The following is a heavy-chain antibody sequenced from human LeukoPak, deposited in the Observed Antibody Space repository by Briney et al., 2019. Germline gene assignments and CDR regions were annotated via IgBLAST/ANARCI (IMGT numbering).Heavy chain of an antibody. D-gene: IGHD6-19*01. CDR1: GGTFSSYA. CDR2: IIPIFGTA. Sequence: SVKVSCQASGGTFSSYAISWVRQAPGQGLEWMGGIIPIFGTANYAQKFQGRVTITADESTSTAYMELSSLRSEDTAVYYCARGGGWAYGMDVWGQGTTVTVSS. J-gene: IGHJ6*02. CDR3: ARGGGWAYGMDV. V-gene: IGHV1-69*13.